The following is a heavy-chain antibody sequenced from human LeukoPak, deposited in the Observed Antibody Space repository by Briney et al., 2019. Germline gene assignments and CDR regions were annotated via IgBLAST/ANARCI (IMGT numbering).Heavy chain of an antibody. D-gene: IGHD6-13*01. CDR2: INHSGST. Sequence: SETLSLTCAVYGGSFSGYYWSWIRQPPGKGLEWIGEINHSGSTNYNPSLKSRVTISVDTSKNQFSLKLSSVTAADTAVYYCARNRIAAAGPNRIDYWGQGTLVTVSS. CDR3: ARNRIAAAGPNRIDY. V-gene: IGHV4-34*01. CDR1: GGSFSGYY. J-gene: IGHJ4*02.